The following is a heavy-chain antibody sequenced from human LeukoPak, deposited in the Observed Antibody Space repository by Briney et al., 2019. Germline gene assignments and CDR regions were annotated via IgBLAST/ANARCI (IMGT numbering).Heavy chain of an antibody. CDR1: GGSISSGSYY. V-gene: IGHV4-61*02. CDR2: IYTSGST. Sequence: PSQTLSLTCTVSGGSISSGSYYWSWIRQPAGKGLEWIGRIYTSGSTNYNPSLKSRVTISVDTSKNQFSLKLSSVTAADTAVYYCAGSPGLAAPFDYWGQGTLVTVSS. D-gene: IGHD3-10*01. J-gene: IGHJ4*02. CDR3: AGSPGLAAPFDY.